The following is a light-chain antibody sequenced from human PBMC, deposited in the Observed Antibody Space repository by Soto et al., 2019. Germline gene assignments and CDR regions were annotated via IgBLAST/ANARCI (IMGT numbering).Light chain of an antibody. J-gene: IGKJ1*01. CDR3: QHYNSYPGT. CDR2: TAS. CDR1: QSISSW. Sequence: DIQKTQSPSILSASVGDRVPITCRASQSISSWLAWYQQKPGKAPNLLIHTASHLESGVPSRFSGSGSGTEFTLTISSLQPGDYATYYCQHYNSYPGTFGQGTKVDIK. V-gene: IGKV1-5*03.